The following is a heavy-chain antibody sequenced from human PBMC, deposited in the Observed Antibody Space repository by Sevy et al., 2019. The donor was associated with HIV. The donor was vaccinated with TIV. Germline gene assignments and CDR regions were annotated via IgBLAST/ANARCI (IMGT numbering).Heavy chain of an antibody. D-gene: IGHD5-12*01. Sequence: GGSLRLSCAASGFDFSSYPMHWVRQAPGKGLEWVAVISNVGGNQYYADSVKGRFTISRDNSKNTVYLQMNSLRAEDTAVYYCAKDVSDGYNYFLDFWGQGALVTVSS. V-gene: IGHV3-30*04. CDR3: AKDVSDGYNYFLDF. J-gene: IGHJ4*02. CDR1: GFDFSSYP. CDR2: ISNVGGNQ.